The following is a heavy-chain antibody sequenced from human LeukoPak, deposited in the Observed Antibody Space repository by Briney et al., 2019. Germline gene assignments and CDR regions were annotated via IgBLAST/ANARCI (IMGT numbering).Heavy chain of an antibody. Sequence: ASVKVSCKASGYTFAGYYMHWVRQAPGQGLEWMGIINHSGGSTSYAQKFQGRVTMTRDTSTSTVYMELSSLRSEDTAVYYCARNEYCSGGSCYSVSFDYWGQGTLVTVSS. J-gene: IGHJ4*02. D-gene: IGHD2-15*01. CDR2: INHSGGST. CDR3: ARNEYCSGGSCYSVSFDY. V-gene: IGHV1-46*01. CDR1: GYTFAGYY.